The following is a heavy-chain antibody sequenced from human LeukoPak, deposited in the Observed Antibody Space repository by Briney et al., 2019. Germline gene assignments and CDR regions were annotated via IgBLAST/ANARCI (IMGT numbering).Heavy chain of an antibody. Sequence: PGGSLRLSCAASGFTFSSYWMHWVRQAPGKGLVWVSRINSDGSSTSYADSVKGRFTISRDNAKNTLFLQMNSLRAEDTAVYYCVRDRLSEGFDPGGQGTLVTVSS. D-gene: IGHD3-3*01. CDR2: INSDGSST. J-gene: IGHJ5*02. CDR3: VRDRLSEGFDP. V-gene: IGHV3-74*01. CDR1: GFTFSSYW.